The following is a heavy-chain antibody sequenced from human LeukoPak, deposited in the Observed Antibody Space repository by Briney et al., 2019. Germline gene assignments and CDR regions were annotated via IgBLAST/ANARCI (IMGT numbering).Heavy chain of an antibody. CDR3: AKGIVVVPAARVYYFDY. CDR2: ISGSGGST. V-gene: IGHV3-23*01. CDR1: GFTFSSYA. J-gene: IGHJ4*02. D-gene: IGHD2-2*01. Sequence: GGSLRLSCAASGFTFSSYAMSWVRQAPGKGLEWVSAISGSGGSTYYADSVKGRFTISRDNSKNTLYLQMNSLRAEDTAVCYCAKGIVVVPAARVYYFDYWGQGTLVTVSS.